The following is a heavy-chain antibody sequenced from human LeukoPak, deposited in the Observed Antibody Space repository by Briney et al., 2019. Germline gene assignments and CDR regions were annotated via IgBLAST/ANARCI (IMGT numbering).Heavy chain of an antibody. CDR2: IHNSGKT. V-gene: IGHV4-59*11. Sequence: SETLSLTCTVSGGSISSQYWTWIRQPPGKGLEWTGTIHNSGKTNDNPSLKSRVTISVDTSKNQLSLRLTSVTTADTAVYYCARGVTYWGQGALVTVTS. CDR3: ARGVTY. J-gene: IGHJ4*02. CDR1: GGSISSQY.